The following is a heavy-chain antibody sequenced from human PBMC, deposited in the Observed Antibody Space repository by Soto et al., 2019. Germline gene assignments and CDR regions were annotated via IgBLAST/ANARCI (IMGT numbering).Heavy chain of an antibody. J-gene: IGHJ4*02. D-gene: IGHD3-16*01. CDR2: ISYDGSNK. V-gene: IGHV3-30*03. CDR3: ARDLGQGNTPAHNYFDF. CDR1: GFTFSSYG. Sequence: GGSLRLSCAASGFTFSSYGMHWVRQAPGKGLEWVAVISYDGSNKYYADSVKGRFTISRDNSKNTLYLQMNSLSSVTPTDTAVYYCARDLGQGNTPAHNYFDFWGQGFLVTVSS.